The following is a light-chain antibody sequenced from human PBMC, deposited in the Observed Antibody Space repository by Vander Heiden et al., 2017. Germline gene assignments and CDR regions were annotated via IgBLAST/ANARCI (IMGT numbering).Light chain of an antibody. CDR2: GVS. Sequence: QSALTQPASVSGSPGQSITISCTGTSSDIGGSDYVSWDQQHPGKAPKLMIYGVSDRASGVSDRFSGSKSGNTASLTISGRQAEDEAEYYCSSSTSTSTYVFGTGTKVTVL. CDR3: SSSTSTSTYV. CDR1: SSDIGGSDY. V-gene: IGLV2-14*03. J-gene: IGLJ1*01.